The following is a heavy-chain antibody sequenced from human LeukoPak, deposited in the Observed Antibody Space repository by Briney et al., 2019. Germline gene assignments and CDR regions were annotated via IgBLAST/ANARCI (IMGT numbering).Heavy chain of an antibody. D-gene: IGHD3-3*01. CDR2: IKSKTDGGTT. V-gene: IGHV3-15*01. CDR1: GFTFSSYA. J-gene: IGHJ3*02. Sequence: GGSLRLSCAASGFTFSSYAMSWVRQAPGKGLEWVGRIKSKTDGGTTDYAAPVKGRFTISRDDSKNTLYLQMNSLKTEDTAVYYCTTGVHYDFWSGYFEDAFDIWGQGTMVTVSS. CDR3: TTGVHYDFWSGYFEDAFDI.